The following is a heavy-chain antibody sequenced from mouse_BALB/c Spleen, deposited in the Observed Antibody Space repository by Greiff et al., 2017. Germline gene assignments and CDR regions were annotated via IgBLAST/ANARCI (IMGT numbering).Heavy chain of an antibody. Sequence: QVQLQQSGAELVRPGTSVKISCKASGYTFTNYWLGWVKQRPGHGLEWIGDIYPGGGYTNYNEKFKDKAILTVDKSSSTAYMQLSSLTSEDSAVYYCARGGSSGYYFDYWGQGTTLTVSS. D-gene: IGHD3-1*01. CDR2: IYPGGGYT. V-gene: IGHV1-63*01. J-gene: IGHJ2*01. CDR1: GYTFTNYW. CDR3: ARGGSSGYYFDY.